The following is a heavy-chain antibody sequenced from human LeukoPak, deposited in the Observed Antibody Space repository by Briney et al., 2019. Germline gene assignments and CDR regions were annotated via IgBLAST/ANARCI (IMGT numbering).Heavy chain of an antibody. V-gene: IGHV4-39*02. D-gene: IGHD2-2*02. CDR2: IYYSGST. CDR1: GGSISSSSYY. Sequence: PSETLSLTCTVSGGSISSSSYYWGWIRQPPGKGLEWIGSIYYSGSTYYNPSLKSRVTISVDTSKNQFSLKLSSVTAADTAVYYCAKDLRDCSSTSCYKTSFDYWGQGTLVTVSS. CDR3: AKDLRDCSSTSCYKTSFDY. J-gene: IGHJ4*02.